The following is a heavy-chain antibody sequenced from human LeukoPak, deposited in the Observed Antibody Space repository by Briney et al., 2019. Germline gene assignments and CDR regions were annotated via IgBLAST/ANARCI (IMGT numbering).Heavy chain of an antibody. J-gene: IGHJ4*02. CDR3: ARGPIVGATTPVDY. Sequence: GGSLRLSCAASGFTFSSYWMSWVRQAPGKGLEWVANIKQDGSEKYYVDSVKGRFTISRDNAKNSLYLQMNSLRAEDTAVYYCARGPIVGATTPVDYWGQGTLVTVSS. CDR2: IKQDGSEK. V-gene: IGHV3-7*01. CDR1: GFTFSSYW. D-gene: IGHD1-26*01.